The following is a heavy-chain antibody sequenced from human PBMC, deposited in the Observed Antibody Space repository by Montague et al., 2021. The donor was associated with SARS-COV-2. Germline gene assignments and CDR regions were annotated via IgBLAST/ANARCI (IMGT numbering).Heavy chain of an antibody. D-gene: IGHD3-3*01. CDR1: TEAFNGYY. Sequence: SETLSLTCAVYTEAFNGYYWTWIRQPPGKGLEWIGYVSHSGSTKYNPSLKGRVTISVNTSRKQVSLRLTSVTAADTATYYCARGVYNRVSFGGCHRYYFDPWGQGNMVAVSA. CDR2: VSHSGST. CDR3: ARGVYNRVSFGGCHRYYFDP. V-gene: IGHV4-34*01. J-gene: IGHJ5*02.